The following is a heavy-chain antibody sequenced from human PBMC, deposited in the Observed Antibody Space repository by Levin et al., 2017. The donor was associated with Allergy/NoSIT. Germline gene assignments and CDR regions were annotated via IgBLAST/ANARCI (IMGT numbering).Heavy chain of an antibody. Sequence: LSPPYSYTRYSPSFQGHVTISADKSISTAYLQLSSLKASDTAIYYCARQGSGNYDFWSGYYHAPFDFWGQGTLVTVSS. CDR3: ARQGSGNYDFWSGYYHAPFDF. V-gene: IGHV5-51*01. CDR2: LSPPYSYT. D-gene: IGHD3-3*01. J-gene: IGHJ4*02.